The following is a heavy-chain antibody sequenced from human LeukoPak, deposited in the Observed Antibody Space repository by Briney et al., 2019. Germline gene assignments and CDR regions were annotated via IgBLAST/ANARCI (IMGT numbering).Heavy chain of an antibody. Sequence: PGGSLRLSCAASGFTVSSNYMSWVRQAPGKGLEWVSVIYSGGSTYYADSVKGRFTISRDNSKNTLYLQMNSLRAEDTALYYCARGPRAPYYGMDVWGQGTTVTDSS. CDR1: GFTVSSNY. J-gene: IGHJ6*02. V-gene: IGHV3-53*01. CDR3: ARGPRAPYYGMDV. CDR2: IYSGGST.